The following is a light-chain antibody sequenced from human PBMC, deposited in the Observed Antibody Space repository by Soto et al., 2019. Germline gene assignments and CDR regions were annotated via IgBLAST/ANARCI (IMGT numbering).Light chain of an antibody. CDR1: SSDVGSYNY. V-gene: IGLV2-8*01. J-gene: IGLJ2*01. CDR3: SSYTRSTTLNVL. Sequence: QSALTQPPSASGSPGQSVTISCTGTSSDVGSYNYVSWYQQHPGKAPKLMIYEVSKRPSGVPDRFSGSKSGNTASLTISGLQAEDEAEYYCSSYTRSTTLNVLFGGGTKLTVL. CDR2: EVS.